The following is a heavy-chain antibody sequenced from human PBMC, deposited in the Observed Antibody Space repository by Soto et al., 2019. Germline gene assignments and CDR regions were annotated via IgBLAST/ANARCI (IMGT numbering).Heavy chain of an antibody. V-gene: IGHV6-1*01. Sequence: SQTLSLTCAISGDSVSSNSAAWNWIRQSPSRGLEWLGRTYYRSKWYNDYAVSVKSRITINPDTSKNQYSLQLNSVTPEDTAVYYCAREGGIAAAGTFHGMDVWGQGTTVTVSS. CDR3: AREGGIAAAGTFHGMDV. CDR1: GDSVSSNSAA. CDR2: TYYRSKWYN. J-gene: IGHJ6*02. D-gene: IGHD6-13*01.